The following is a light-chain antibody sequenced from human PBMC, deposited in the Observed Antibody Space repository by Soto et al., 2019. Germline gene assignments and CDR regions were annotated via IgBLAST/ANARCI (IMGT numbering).Light chain of an antibody. CDR3: QQYYDNPQT. CDR2: GAS. CDR1: QSVSSAN. J-gene: IGKJ1*01. V-gene: IGKV3-15*01. Sequence: IGLSQSPGTLSLSPGERATLSCRASQSVSSANFAWYQQKPGQAPRLLIYGASTRATGIPARFSGSGSGTEFTLTISSLQADDVAVYYCQQYYDNPQTFGQGTKVDIK.